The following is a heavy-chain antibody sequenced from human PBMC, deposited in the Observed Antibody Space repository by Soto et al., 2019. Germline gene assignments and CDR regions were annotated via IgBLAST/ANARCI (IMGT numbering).Heavy chain of an antibody. CDR2: IGTAGDT. V-gene: IGHV3-13*01. CDR3: ARDQGYYYDR. Sequence: EVQLVESGGGLVQPGGSLRLSCAASGFTFSSYHMYWVRQITGKGLEWVSAIGTAGDTYYPGSVKGRFTISRENAKNSLYLQMNSLRAGDPAVYYCARDQGYYYDRWGQGTLVTVSS. D-gene: IGHD3-22*01. J-gene: IGHJ4*02. CDR1: GFTFSSYH.